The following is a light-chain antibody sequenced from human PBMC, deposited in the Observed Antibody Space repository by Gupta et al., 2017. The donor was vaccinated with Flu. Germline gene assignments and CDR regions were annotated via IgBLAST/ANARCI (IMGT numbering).Light chain of an antibody. Sequence: TLSLSPGERATLSCRASQSIGQYLAWYKIKPGQPPRLLIYDASNRATDVTDRFSGVGDGADFTLTINRGQPEDFAVYYCQLRTSDHPTWTFGQGSTVEI. CDR1: QSIGQY. V-gene: IGKV3D-11*02. CDR3: QLRTSDHPTWT. J-gene: IGKJ1*01. CDR2: DAS.